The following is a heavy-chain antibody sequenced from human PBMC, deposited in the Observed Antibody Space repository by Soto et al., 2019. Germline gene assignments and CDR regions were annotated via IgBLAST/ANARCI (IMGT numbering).Heavy chain of an antibody. Sequence: PGGSLRLSCAASGFTFSSYAMHWVRQAPGKGLEWVAVISYDGSNKYYADSVKGRFTISRDNSKNTLYLQMNSLRAEDTAVYYCARDHIRVMLYYYYGMDVWGQGTTVTVSS. CDR3: ARDHIRVMLYYYYGMDV. D-gene: IGHD3-16*01. J-gene: IGHJ6*02. CDR2: ISYDGSNK. CDR1: GFTFSSYA. V-gene: IGHV3-30-3*01.